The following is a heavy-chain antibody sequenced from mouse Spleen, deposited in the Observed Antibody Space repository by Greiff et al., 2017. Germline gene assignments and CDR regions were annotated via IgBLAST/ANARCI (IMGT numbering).Heavy chain of an antibody. D-gene: IGHD2-4*01. J-gene: IGHJ4*01. CDR1: GFTFSSYA. CDR2: ISSGGGNT. CDR3: AIHGEITTLYAMDY. V-gene: IGHV5-9*04. Sequence: EVKLVESGGGLVKPGGSLKLSCAASGFTFSSYAMSWVRQTPEKRLEWVATISSGGGNTYYPDSVKGRFTISRDNAKNTLYLQMSSLKSEDTAMYYCAIHGEITTLYAMDYWGQGTSVTVSS.